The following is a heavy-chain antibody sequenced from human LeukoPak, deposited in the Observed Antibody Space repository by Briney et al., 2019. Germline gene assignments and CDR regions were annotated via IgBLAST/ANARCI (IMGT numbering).Heavy chain of an antibody. J-gene: IGHJ4*02. Sequence: SQTLSLTCAISGDSVSSNSAAWNWIRQSPSRGLEWLGRTYYRSKWYNDYAVSVKSRITINPDTSKNQFSLQLNSVTPEDTAVYYCARVNRYCSSTSCHRFDYWGQGTLITVSS. CDR2: TYYRSKWYN. CDR1: GDSVSSNSAA. CDR3: ARVNRYCSSTSCHRFDY. D-gene: IGHD2-2*01. V-gene: IGHV6-1*01.